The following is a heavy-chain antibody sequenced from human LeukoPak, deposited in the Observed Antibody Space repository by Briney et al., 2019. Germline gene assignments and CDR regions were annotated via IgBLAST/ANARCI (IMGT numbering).Heavy chain of an antibody. CDR3: ARDLRGVVVTNWFDP. CDR1: GFTFSSYW. V-gene: IGHV3-7*01. D-gene: IGHD3-22*01. Sequence: PGGSLRPSCAASGFTFSSYWMSWVRQAPGKGLEWVANIKQDGSEKYYADSVKGRFTISRDNAKNSLYLQMNSLRAEDTAVYYCARDLRGVVVTNWFDPWGQGTLVTVSS. CDR2: IKQDGSEK. J-gene: IGHJ5*02.